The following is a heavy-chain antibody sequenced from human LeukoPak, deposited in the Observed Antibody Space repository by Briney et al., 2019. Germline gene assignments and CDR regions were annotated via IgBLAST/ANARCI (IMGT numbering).Heavy chain of an antibody. CDR2: IWYDGSNK. D-gene: IGHD6-19*01. J-gene: IGHJ4*02. CDR3: AKVSTYSSGWYTD. V-gene: IGHV3-33*06. Sequence: GGSLRLSCAASGFTFSSYGMHWVRQAPGKGLEWVAVIWYDGSNKYYADSVKGRFTISRDNSKNTLYLQMNSLRAEDTAVYYCAKVSTYSSGWYTDWGQGTLVTVSS. CDR1: GFTFSSYG.